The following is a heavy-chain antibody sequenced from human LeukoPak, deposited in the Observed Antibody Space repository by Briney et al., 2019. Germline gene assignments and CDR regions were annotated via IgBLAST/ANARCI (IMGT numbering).Heavy chain of an antibody. J-gene: IGHJ4*02. V-gene: IGHV3-21*01. CDR2: ISSSSSYI. CDR3: AIERFEAY. D-gene: IGHD3-9*01. CDR1: GFTFSSYW. Sequence: GGSLRLSCAASGFTFSSYWMSWVRQAPGKGLEWVSSISSSSSYIYYADSVKGRFTISRDNAKNSLYLQMNSLRAEDTAVYYCAIERFEAYWGQGTLVTVSS.